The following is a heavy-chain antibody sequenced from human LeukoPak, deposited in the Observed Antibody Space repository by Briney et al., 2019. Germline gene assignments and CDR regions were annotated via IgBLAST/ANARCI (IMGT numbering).Heavy chain of an antibody. CDR1: GFTFSSYW. V-gene: IGHV3-7*04. CDR3: ARDRLHDAFDI. J-gene: IGHJ3*02. D-gene: IGHD6-25*01. Sequence: GGSLRLSCAASGFTFSSYWMSWVRQAPGKGLEWVANIKQDGSEKYYVDSVMGRFTISRDNAKNSLYLQMNSLRAEDTAVNYCARDRLHDAFDIWGQGTMVTVSS. CDR2: IKQDGSEK.